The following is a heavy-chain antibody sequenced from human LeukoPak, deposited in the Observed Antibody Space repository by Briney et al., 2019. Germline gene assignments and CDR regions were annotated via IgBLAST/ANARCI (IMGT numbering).Heavy chain of an antibody. CDR3: ASGGVVRGRGSGFDP. J-gene: IGHJ5*02. CDR2: INYNSST. Sequence: SETLSLTCTVSGGSTSSYYRSWIRQPPGQGLEWIGYINYNSSTTNNPSLKSRVIISVDTSKNQFSLKPSSVTAADTAVYYCASGGVVRGRGSGFDPSGQGTLVTVSS. V-gene: IGHV4-59*01. D-gene: IGHD3-10*01. CDR1: GGSTSSYY.